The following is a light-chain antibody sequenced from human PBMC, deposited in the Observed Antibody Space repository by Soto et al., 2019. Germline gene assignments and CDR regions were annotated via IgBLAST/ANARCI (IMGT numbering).Light chain of an antibody. Sequence: DVQMTQSPSSLSASVGDRVTITCQARQDIGNYLNWYQHNPGKAPKLLIFDTSHLATGVPARFSGSGSDTYFTFTITTLQAEDLAAYYCQQFESVPLTCGGGTHVEI. J-gene: IGKJ4*01. CDR1: QDIGNY. V-gene: IGKV1-33*01. CDR3: QQFESVPLT. CDR2: DTS.